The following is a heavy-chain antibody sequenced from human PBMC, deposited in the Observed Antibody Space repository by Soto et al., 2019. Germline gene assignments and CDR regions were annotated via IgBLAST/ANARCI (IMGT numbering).Heavy chain of an antibody. D-gene: IGHD5-18*01. CDR1: GFSFSTYA. CDR2: ISGSGGST. V-gene: IGHV3-23*01. J-gene: IGHJ4*02. CDR3: AKSGYSYGRLDD. Sequence: EVQLLESGGGLVQPGGSLRLSCAASGFSFSTYAMSWVRQAPGKGLEWVSAISGSGGSTYYADSVKGRFTISRDNSKNTLYMQMNSLRAEDTAVYYCAKSGYSYGRLDDWGQGTLVTVSS.